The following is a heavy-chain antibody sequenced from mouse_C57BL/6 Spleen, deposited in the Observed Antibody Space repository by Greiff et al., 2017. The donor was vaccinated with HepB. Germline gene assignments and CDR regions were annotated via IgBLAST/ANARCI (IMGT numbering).Heavy chain of an antibody. CDR1: GFTFSDYY. V-gene: IGHV5-12*01. Sequence: EVQGVDSGGGLVQPGGSLKLSCAASGFTFSDYYMYWVRQTPEKRLEWVAYISNGGGSTYYPDTVKGRFTISRDNAKNTLYLQMSRLKSEDTAMYYCARLTGDWYFDVWGTGTTVTVSS. J-gene: IGHJ1*03. CDR2: ISNGGGST. D-gene: IGHD4-1*01. CDR3: ARLTGDWYFDV.